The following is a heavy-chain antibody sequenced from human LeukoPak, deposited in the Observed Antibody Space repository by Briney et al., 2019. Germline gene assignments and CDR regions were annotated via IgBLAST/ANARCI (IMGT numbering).Heavy chain of an antibody. CDR1: GFTFSNFG. Sequence: GGSLRLSCAASGFTFSNFGMHWVRQAPGKGLEWVAVIRYDGSNKYYADSVKGRFTISRDNSKNTLYLQMNSLRAEDTAVYYCAKVLRVGYYGSGSYLEDYYYYMDVWGKGTTVTISS. CDR2: IRYDGSNK. J-gene: IGHJ6*03. D-gene: IGHD3-10*01. CDR3: AKVLRVGYYGSGSYLEDYYYYMDV. V-gene: IGHV3-30*02.